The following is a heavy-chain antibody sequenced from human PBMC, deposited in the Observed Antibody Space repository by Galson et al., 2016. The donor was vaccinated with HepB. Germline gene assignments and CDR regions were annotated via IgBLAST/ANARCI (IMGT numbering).Heavy chain of an antibody. CDR2: IKQDGSGK. V-gene: IGHV3-7*01. D-gene: IGHD6-13*01. CDR1: GYTSTLYW. Sequence: SLRLSCAVSGYTSTLYWMNWVRQAPGKGLEWVANIKQDGSGKNYVDSVKGRFTISRDNSKGSVYLQMNSLRAEDTALYYCVVHSWTGFEHWGQGTPVTVSS. J-gene: IGHJ4*02. CDR3: VVHSWTGFEH.